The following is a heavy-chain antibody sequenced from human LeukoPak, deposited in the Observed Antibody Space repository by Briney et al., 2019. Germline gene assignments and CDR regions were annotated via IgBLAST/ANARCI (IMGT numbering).Heavy chain of an antibody. CDR3: AKYYDFWSGYQYTSDYYYYYSMDV. CDR2: ISGSGVST. CDR1: GFTLSDYA. V-gene: IGHV3-23*01. D-gene: IGHD3-3*01. J-gene: IGHJ6*02. Sequence: GGSLRLSCAVSGFTLSDYAMNWVRQAPGKGLEWISTISGSGVSTYYADSVNGRFTISRDISKNTLYLQMNSVQAADTAVYYCAKYYDFWSGYQYTSDYYYYYSMDVGGHGTTVTVSS.